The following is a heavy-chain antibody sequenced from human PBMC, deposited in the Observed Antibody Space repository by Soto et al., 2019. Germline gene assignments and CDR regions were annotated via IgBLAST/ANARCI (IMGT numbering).Heavy chain of an antibody. D-gene: IGHD3-22*01. CDR1: GGSFTSYY. J-gene: IGHJ4*02. CDR3: ARVGYEYDNSGPFDY. V-gene: IGHV4-59*08. Sequence: SETLSHTCTVSGGSFTSYYWSWIRQPPGKGLEWIGYIYYSGTTYYNPSLRSRATISVDTSKNQFSLKLNSVTATDTAIYYCARVGYEYDNSGPFDYWGQGTLVTVSS. CDR2: IYYSGTT.